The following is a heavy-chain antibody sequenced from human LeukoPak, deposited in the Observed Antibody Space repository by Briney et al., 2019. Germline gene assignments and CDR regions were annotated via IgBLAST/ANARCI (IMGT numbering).Heavy chain of an antibody. J-gene: IGHJ4*02. CDR3: AKGHTYGLGESYLDF. Sequence: GRSLRLSCEACGYTFDDYAMHWVRQAPAKGLDWVSAISWNNGSIVYADSVKGRFTISRDNGKNSVYLQMNSLRTEDTALYYCAKGHTYGLGESYLDFWGQGTLVSVSS. V-gene: IGHV3-9*01. CDR1: GYTFDDYA. D-gene: IGHD5-18*01. CDR2: ISWNNGSI.